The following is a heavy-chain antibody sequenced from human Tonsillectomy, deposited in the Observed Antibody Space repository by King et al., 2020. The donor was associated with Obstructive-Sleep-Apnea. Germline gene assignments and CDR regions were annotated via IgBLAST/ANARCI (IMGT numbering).Heavy chain of an antibody. Sequence: QLVQSGGGVVQPGRSLRLSCAASGFIFSSYAMHWVRQAPGKGLEWVAVISSDGSNEYYADSVKGRFTISRDNSKNMLYLQMNSLRTEGTAVYYCARDRRYFDYWGQGTLVTVSS. CDR3: ARDRRYFDY. CDR1: GFIFSSYA. J-gene: IGHJ4*02. V-gene: IGHV3-30-3*01. CDR2: ISSDGSNE.